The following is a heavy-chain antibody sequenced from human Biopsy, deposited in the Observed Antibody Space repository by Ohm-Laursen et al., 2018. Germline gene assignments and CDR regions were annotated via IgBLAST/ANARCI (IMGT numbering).Heavy chain of an antibody. D-gene: IGHD3-22*01. J-gene: IGHJ3*02. CDR2: VYYSGST. CDR1: GDSISSYY. CDR3: GRREVVITHDAFDT. Sequence: GTLSLTCTVSGDSISSYYWTWIRQPPGKGLEWIGDVYYSGSTNRNPSLKSRVTILVDTSKNQFSLKLDSVTAADTAVYYCGRREVVITHDAFDTWGQGTMVTVSS. V-gene: IGHV4-59*08.